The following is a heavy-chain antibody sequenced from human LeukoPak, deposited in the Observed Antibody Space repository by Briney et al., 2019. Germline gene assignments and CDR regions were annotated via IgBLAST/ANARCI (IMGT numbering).Heavy chain of an antibody. Sequence: PSETLSLTCSVSGVSINSYYWTWIRQPPGKGPEWIGYVYSSGNANYNPSLKSRVTILLDTSRSRFFLTLSSVTAADTAIYYCVREFFHPSGISYVGAFDLWGRGTLVTVSS. CDR1: GVSINSYY. D-gene: IGHD3-10*01. CDR2: VYSSGNA. V-gene: IGHV4-59*01. J-gene: IGHJ4*02. CDR3: VREFFHPSGISYVGAFDL.